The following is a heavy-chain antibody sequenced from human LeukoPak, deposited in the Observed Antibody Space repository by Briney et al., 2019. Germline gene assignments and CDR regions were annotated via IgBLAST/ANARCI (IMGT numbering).Heavy chain of an antibody. J-gene: IGHJ4*02. V-gene: IGHV4-34*01. Sequence: SETLSLTCAVYGGSFSGYYWSWIRQPPGKGLEWIGEINHSGSTNYNPSLKSRVTISVDTSKNQFSLKLSSVTAADTAVYYCVAPLRSGYGSSVDYWGQGTLVTVSS. CDR2: INHSGST. CDR3: VAPLRSGYGSSVDY. D-gene: IGHD5-12*01. CDR1: GGSFSGYY.